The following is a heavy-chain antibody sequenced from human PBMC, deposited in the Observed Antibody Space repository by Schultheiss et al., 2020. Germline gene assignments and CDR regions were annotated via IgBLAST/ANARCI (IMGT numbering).Heavy chain of an antibody. V-gene: IGHV4-4*02. CDR2: IYYSGST. D-gene: IGHD3-16*02. Sequence: SETLSLTCAVSGGSISSSNWWSWIRQHPGKGLEWIGYIYYSGSTNYNPSLKSRVTISVDTSKNQFSLKLSSVTAADTAVYYCARRERYPAYFDYWGQGTLVNVS. CDR1: GGSISSSNW. CDR3: ARRERYPAYFDY. J-gene: IGHJ4*02.